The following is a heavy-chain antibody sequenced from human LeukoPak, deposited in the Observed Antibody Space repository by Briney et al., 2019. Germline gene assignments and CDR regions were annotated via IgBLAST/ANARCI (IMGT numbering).Heavy chain of an antibody. J-gene: IGHJ4*02. V-gene: IGHV1-2*02. Sequence: ASVKVSCTASGYTFTDYYMHWVRQAPGQGLEWMGWINPDSGDTNFAQKFQGRVTMTRDTSINTAHMELSRLRSDDTAVYYCAREDSSGWVYFDYWGQGTLVTVSS. CDR2: INPDSGDT. CDR1: GYTFTDYY. D-gene: IGHD6-19*01. CDR3: AREDSSGWVYFDY.